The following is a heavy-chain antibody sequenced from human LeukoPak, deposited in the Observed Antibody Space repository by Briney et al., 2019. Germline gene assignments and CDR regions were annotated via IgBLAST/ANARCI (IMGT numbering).Heavy chain of an antibody. V-gene: IGHV3-64D*09. Sequence: GGSLRLSCSASGFTFSSYAMHWVRQATGKGLEYVSAISSNGGSTYYADSVKGRFTISRDNSKNTLYLQMSSLRAEDTAVYYCVKLSSSSRDYFDYWGQGTLVTVSS. D-gene: IGHD6-6*01. CDR3: VKLSSSSRDYFDY. J-gene: IGHJ4*02. CDR1: GFTFSSYA. CDR2: ISSNGGST.